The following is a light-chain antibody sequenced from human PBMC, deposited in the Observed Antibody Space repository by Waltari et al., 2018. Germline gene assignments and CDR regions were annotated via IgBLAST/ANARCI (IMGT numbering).Light chain of an antibody. Sequence: EVVLTQSPATLSLSQGERATLSCRASQYVSRYVAWYQQKTGQDTRLIIYDASTRATGIPVRFSGSGSVTDFTLTISSLEPEDFAVYYCQQCSSWPPITFGQGTRLEIK. V-gene: IGKV3-11*01. CDR2: DAS. CDR3: QQCSSWPPIT. CDR1: QYVSRY. J-gene: IGKJ5*01.